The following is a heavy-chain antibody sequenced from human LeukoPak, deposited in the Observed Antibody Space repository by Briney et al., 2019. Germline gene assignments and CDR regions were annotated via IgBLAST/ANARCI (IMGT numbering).Heavy chain of an antibody. CDR3: ARGDYFWGSYRPATHWFDP. V-gene: IGHV4-59*01. CDR2: IYYSGST. Sequence: SETLSLTCTVSGGSISSYYWSWIRQPPGKGLEWIGYIYYSGSTNYNPSLKSRVTISADTSKNQFSLKLSSVSAADTAVYYCARGDYFWGSYRPATHWFDPWGQGTLVTVSS. J-gene: IGHJ5*02. D-gene: IGHD3-16*02. CDR1: GGSISSYY.